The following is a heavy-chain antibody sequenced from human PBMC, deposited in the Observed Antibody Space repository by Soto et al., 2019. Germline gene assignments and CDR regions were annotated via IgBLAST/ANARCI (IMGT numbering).Heavy chain of an antibody. CDR2: IYHGGST. CDR1: GASINTDDHY. J-gene: IGHJ3*02. Sequence: SETLSLTCSVSGASINTDDHYWAWLRQPPGKGLEWIGYIYHGGSTSYNPSLKGRVSISVDTSKNQFSLTLTSVTAADTAVYYCGRHMAGAGPKGAFDIGGQGTMVTVSS. CDR3: GRHMAGAGPKGAFDI. V-gene: IGHV4-30-4*01. D-gene: IGHD6-19*01.